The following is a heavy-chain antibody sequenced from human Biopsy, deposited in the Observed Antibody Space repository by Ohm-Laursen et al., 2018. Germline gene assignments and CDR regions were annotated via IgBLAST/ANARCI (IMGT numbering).Heavy chain of an antibody. V-gene: IGHV4-59*08. Sequence: SETLSLTCTVSRDSISNYYWTWIRQSPGKGLEWIGYIYYTGSTNYNPSVKSRVTISVDTSKNQFSLRLSSVTAVDTAIYYCARIIVRSSGSSNYFDYWGQGTLVTVSS. D-gene: IGHD3-22*01. CDR2: IYYTGST. CDR3: ARIIVRSSGSSNYFDY. CDR1: RDSISNYY. J-gene: IGHJ4*02.